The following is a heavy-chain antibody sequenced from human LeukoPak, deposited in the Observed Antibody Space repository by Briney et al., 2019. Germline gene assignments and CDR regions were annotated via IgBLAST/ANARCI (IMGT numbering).Heavy chain of an antibody. J-gene: IGHJ4*02. V-gene: IGHV3-11*01. Sequence: PGRSLRLSCAASGFTFSDYYMSWIRQAPGKGLEWVSYISSSGSTIYYADSVKGRFTISRDNAKNSLYPQMNSLRAEDTAVYYCAREQSRYFDWLLCDDYWGQGTLVTVSS. CDR3: AREQSRYFDWLLCDDY. CDR2: ISSSGSTI. CDR1: GFTFSDYY. D-gene: IGHD3-9*01.